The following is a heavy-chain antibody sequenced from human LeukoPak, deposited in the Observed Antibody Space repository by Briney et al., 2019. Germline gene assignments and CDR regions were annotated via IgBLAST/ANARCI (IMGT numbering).Heavy chain of an antibody. CDR2: ISWSSGTT. D-gene: IGHD3-10*01. CDR1: GFTFDDYT. J-gene: IGHJ4*02. CDR3: AKDWRKLDYRSGSGYFDY. V-gene: IGHV3-43*01. Sequence: SGGSLRLSCAASGFTFDDYTMHWVRQAPGKGVEWVSLISWSSGTTYYADSVRGRFTISRDNSKNSLYLQMNSLRTEDTALYYCAKDWRKLDYRSGSGYFDYWGQGTLVTVSS.